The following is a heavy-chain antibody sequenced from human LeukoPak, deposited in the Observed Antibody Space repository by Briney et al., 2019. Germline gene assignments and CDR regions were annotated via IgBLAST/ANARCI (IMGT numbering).Heavy chain of an antibody. Sequence: PGGSLRLSCAASGFTFSSYGMHWVRQAPGKGLEWVAVISYDGSNKYYADSVKGRFTISRDNSKNTLYLQMNSLRAEDTAVYYCAEDEQLAFDYWGQGTLVTVSS. D-gene: IGHD6-6*01. CDR3: AEDEQLAFDY. CDR1: GFTFSSYG. J-gene: IGHJ4*02. CDR2: ISYDGSNK. V-gene: IGHV3-30*18.